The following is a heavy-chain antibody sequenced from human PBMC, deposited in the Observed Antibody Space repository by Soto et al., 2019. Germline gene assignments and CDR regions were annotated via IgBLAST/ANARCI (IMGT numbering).Heavy chain of an antibody. J-gene: IGHJ3*02. V-gene: IGHV1-69*01. CDR2: IIPIFGTA. CDR1: GGTFSSYA. CDR3: ARDGAEAGIQNAFDI. Sequence: QVQLVQSGAEVKKPGSSVKVSCKASGGTFSSYAISWVRQAPGQGLEWMGGIIPIFGTANYAQKFQGRVTITADESTSTAYLELSSMTSEDTAVYYCARDGAEAGIQNAFDIWGKGTMVTVSS. D-gene: IGHD6-13*01.